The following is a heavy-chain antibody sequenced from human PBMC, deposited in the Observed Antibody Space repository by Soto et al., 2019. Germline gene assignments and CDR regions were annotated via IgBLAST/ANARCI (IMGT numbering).Heavy chain of an antibody. CDR2: ISIGSGSI. Sequence: EVQLVESGGGLVQPGGSRRVSCAASGFSFSNYAMKWVRLAPGKGLEWVSYISIGSGSIFYADSVKGRFTISRDDAKNSLYMQMNTLRDEDTAVYYCVRDDRWAFDFWGQGTMVTVSS. D-gene: IGHD3-22*01. V-gene: IGHV3-48*02. CDR1: GFSFSNYA. J-gene: IGHJ3*01. CDR3: VRDDRWAFDF.